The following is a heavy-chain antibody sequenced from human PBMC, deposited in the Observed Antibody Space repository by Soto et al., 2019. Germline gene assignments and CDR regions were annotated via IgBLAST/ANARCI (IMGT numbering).Heavy chain of an antibody. Sequence: QVELVESGGGVVQPGGSLRLACAASGFTFSSYGMHWVRQAPGKGLEWVAVIWFDGSKEFYAASVEGRFTISRDNSKNRVYLEMNSPRDVDTAVDYCARAVPAAKGWFDSWGQGTLVTVSS. D-gene: IGHD2-2*01. CDR3: ARAVPAAKGWFDS. CDR1: GFTFSSYG. J-gene: IGHJ5*01. CDR2: IWFDGSKE. V-gene: IGHV3-33*01.